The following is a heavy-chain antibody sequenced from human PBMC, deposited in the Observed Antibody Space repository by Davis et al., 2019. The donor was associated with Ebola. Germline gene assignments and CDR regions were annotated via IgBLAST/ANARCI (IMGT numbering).Heavy chain of an antibody. CDR2: IYHSGST. CDR1: GGSISSGGYS. Sequence: MPSETLSLTCAVSGGSISSGGYSWSWIRQPPGKGLEWIGYIYHSGSTYYNPSLKSRVTRSVDRSKNQFSLKLSSVTAADTAVYYCARGKPFGSSFGFDPWGQGTLVTVSS. CDR3: ARGKPFGSSFGFDP. V-gene: IGHV4-30-2*01. J-gene: IGHJ5*02. D-gene: IGHD6-13*01.